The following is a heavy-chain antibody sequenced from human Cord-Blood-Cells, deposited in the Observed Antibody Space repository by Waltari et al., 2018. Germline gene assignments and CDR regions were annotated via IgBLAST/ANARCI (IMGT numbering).Heavy chain of an antibody. CDR3: ARDPVTTVTYYFDY. J-gene: IGHJ4*02. CDR1: GFPFSSYT. V-gene: IGHV3-21*01. D-gene: IGHD4-4*01. Sequence: EVQLVESGGGLVKPGGSLRPSCAAFGFPFSSYTMNWFRQAPGKGLEWVSSMRSSSSYIYYADSVKGRFTIARDNAKNSLYLQMNSLRAEDTAVYYCARDPVTTVTYYFDYWGQGTLVTVSS. CDR2: MRSSSSYI.